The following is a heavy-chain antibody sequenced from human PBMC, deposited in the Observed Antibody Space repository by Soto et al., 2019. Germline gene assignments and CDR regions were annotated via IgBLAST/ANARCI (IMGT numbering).Heavy chain of an antibody. CDR2: INSDGSST. J-gene: IGHJ6*02. V-gene: IGHV3-74*01. CDR3: ARDGTMPGYYYYYGMDV. CDR1: GFTFSSYW. Sequence: EVQLVESGGGLVQPGGSLRLSCAASGFTFSSYWMHWVRQAPGKGLVWVSRINSDGSSTSYADSVKGRFTISRDNAKNTLYLQMNSLSAEDTAVYYCARDGTMPGYYYYYGMDVWGQGTTVTVSS. D-gene: IGHD1-7*01.